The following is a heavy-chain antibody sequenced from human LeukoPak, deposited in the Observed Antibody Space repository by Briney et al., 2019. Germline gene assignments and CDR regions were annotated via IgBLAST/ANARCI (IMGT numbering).Heavy chain of an antibody. Sequence: PWGSLRLSCAASGFTVSSNYMSWVRQAPGKGLEWVSVIYSGGSTYYADSVKGRFTISRDNSKNTLYLQMNSLRAEDTAVYYCAKTYAYCSGGSCYDYWGQGTLVTVSS. CDR2: IYSGGST. J-gene: IGHJ4*02. CDR3: AKTYAYCSGGSCYDY. D-gene: IGHD2-15*01. CDR1: GFTVSSNY. V-gene: IGHV3-53*01.